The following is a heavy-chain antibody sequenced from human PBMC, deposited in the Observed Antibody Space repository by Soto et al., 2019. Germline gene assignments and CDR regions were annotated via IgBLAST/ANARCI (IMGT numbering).Heavy chain of an antibody. V-gene: IGHV1-3*01. CDR2: INAGNGNT. J-gene: IGHJ4*02. D-gene: IGHD3-22*01. CDR1: GYTFTSYA. CDR3: ARGLNVWNYYDSSGSHPLDY. Sequence: ASVKVSCKASGYTFTSYAMHWVRQAPGQRLEWMGWINAGNGNTKYSQKFQGRVTITRDTSASTAYMELSSLRSEGTAVYYCARGLNVWNYYDSSGSHPLDYWGQGTLVTVSS.